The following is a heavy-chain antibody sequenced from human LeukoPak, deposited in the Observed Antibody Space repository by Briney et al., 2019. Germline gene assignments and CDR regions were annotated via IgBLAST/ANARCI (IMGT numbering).Heavy chain of an antibody. J-gene: IGHJ4*02. V-gene: IGHV4-59*12. D-gene: IGHD6-13*01. CDR1: GGSISSYY. CDR2: IYYSGNT. CDR3: ARDILATSIAAPYY. Sequence: SETLSLTCTVSGGSISSYYWNWIRQPPGKGLEWIAYIYYSGNTNYNPSLKSRVTMSVDTSKNQFSLRLSSVNAADTAVYYCARDILATSIAAPYYWGQGTLVTVSS.